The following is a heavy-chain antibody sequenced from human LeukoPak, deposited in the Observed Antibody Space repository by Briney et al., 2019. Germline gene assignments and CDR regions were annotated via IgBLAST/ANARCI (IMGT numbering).Heavy chain of an antibody. CDR2: INPNSGGT. V-gene: IGHV1-2*02. Sequence: ASVKVSCKTSGYIFTDYYIHWVRQARGQGLEWMAWINPNSGGTYFAQNFEARVTLTRDTYINTAYMEMRGLTSDDTAIYYCAKSQYSFGSGATRPLFDYWGQGTQVTVSS. D-gene: IGHD3-10*01. CDR3: AKSQYSFGSGATRPLFDY. J-gene: IGHJ4*02. CDR1: GYIFTDYY.